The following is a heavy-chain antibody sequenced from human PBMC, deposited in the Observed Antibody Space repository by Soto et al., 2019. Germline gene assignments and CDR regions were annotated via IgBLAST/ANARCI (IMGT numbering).Heavy chain of an antibody. CDR2: IYYNGNA. CDR1: GGSINRSNYY. D-gene: IGHD3-22*01. V-gene: IGHV4-39*01. Sequence: QLQLQESGPGLVKPSETLSLSCSVSGGSINRSNYYWDWIRQPPGKGLEWIGTIYYNGNAYYNPSLKSRVTMYVDTSKNQFSLKLISVTAADTAVYYCARHFVAVVIKGWGYWGQGTLVTVSS. J-gene: IGHJ4*02. CDR3: ARHFVAVVIKGWGY.